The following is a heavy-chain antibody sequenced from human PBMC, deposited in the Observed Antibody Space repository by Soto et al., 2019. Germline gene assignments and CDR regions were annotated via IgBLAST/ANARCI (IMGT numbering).Heavy chain of an antibody. CDR1: GGTFSSYA. J-gene: IGHJ4*02. D-gene: IGHD5-18*01. V-gene: IGHV1-69*13. Sequence: RASVKVSCKASGGTFSSYAISWVRQAPGQGLEWMGGIIPIFGTANYAQKFQGRVTITADESTSTAYMELSSLRSEDTAVYYCARGRGQLWAPFDYWGQGTLVTVSS. CDR3: ARGRGQLWAPFDY. CDR2: IIPIFGTA.